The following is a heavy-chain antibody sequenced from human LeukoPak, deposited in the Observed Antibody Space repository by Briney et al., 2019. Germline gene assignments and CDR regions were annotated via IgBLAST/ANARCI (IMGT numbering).Heavy chain of an antibody. D-gene: IGHD5-24*01. CDR2: IIPNDGGT. J-gene: IGHJ4*02. CDR1: GYTFTTHY. CDR3: ATDRRGGLRDGYNS. V-gene: IGHV1-46*01. Sequence: ASVKVSCKASGYTFTTHYMHWVRQAPGQGLEWMGVIIPNDGGTTYAQKFQGRVTMTRDMSTSTVYMELSSLRSEDTAVYYCATDRRGGLRDGYNSWGQGTLVTVSS.